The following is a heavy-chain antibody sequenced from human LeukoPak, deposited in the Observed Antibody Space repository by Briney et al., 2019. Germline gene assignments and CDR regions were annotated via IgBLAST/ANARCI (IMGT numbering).Heavy chain of an antibody. CDR1: GFTFSNAW. V-gene: IGHV3-15*01. D-gene: IGHD6-13*01. J-gene: IGHJ3*02. CDR3: TTAVYSSSWYRDAFDI. CDR2: IKSKTDGGTT. Sequence: GGSLRLSCAASGFTFSNAWMSWVRQAPGKGLEWVGRIKSKTDGGTTDYAAPVKGRFTISRDDSKNTLYLQMNSLKTEDTAVYYCTTAVYSSSWYRDAFDIWGQGTMVTVSS.